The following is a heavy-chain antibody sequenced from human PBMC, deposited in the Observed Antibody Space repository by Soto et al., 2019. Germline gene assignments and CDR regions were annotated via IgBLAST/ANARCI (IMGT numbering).Heavy chain of an antibody. CDR3: ARGNSGDDDEFDY. CDR2: INPKSGGT. CDR1: GYTFSGYY. Sequence: GASVKVSCKATGYTFSGYYMHWVRQAPGQGLEWMGWINPKSGGTYYLQKFQGRVTMTRDTSISSAYMGLSRLSFDDTATYYCARGNSGDDDEFDYWGQGTPVTVSS. V-gene: IGHV1-2*02. J-gene: IGHJ4*02. D-gene: IGHD5-12*01.